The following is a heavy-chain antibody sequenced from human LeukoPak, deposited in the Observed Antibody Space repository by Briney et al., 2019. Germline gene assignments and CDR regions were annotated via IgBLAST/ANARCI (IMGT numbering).Heavy chain of an antibody. CDR2: MYPSGST. D-gene: IGHD1-1*01. J-gene: IGHJ4*02. Sequence: SETLSLTCTVSGGSISSNYWNWIRQPAGKGLEWIGRMYPSGSTNYNPSLKSRVTMSVETCKKKFSLKLSSVTAADSAVYYCARDGSDNWGLFDNWGRGTLVTVSS. CDR3: ARDGSDNWGLFDN. V-gene: IGHV4-4*07. CDR1: GGSISSNY.